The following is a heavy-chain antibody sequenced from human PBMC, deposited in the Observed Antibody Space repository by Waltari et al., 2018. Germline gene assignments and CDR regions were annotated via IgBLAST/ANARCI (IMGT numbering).Heavy chain of an antibody. D-gene: IGHD6-13*01. CDR2: IYYSGST. V-gene: IGHV4-39*07. Sequence: QLQLQESGPGLVKPSATLSLTCTVAGGSISSSSYYWGWIRQPPGKGLEWIGSIYYSGSTYYNPSLKSRVTISVDTSKNQFSLKLSSVTAADTAVYYCARDLEQQGYNWFDPWGQGTLVTVSS. CDR3: ARDLEQQGYNWFDP. CDR1: GGSISSSSYY. J-gene: IGHJ5*02.